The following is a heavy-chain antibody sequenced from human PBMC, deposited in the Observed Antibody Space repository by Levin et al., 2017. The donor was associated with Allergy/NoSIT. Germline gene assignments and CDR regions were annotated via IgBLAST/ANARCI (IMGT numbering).Heavy chain of an antibody. J-gene: IGHJ3*02. CDR1: GFTFSGYT. V-gene: IGHV3-21*01. Sequence: GESLKISCAASGFTFSGYTLNWVRQAPGKGLEWVSSISSSSTYIYYADSLKGRFTISRDDAKNSLSLQMNSLRAEDTAVYYCASDGSYDTLDIWGQGTMVTVSS. CDR2: ISSSSTYI. D-gene: IGHD6-6*01. CDR3: ASDGSYDTLDI.